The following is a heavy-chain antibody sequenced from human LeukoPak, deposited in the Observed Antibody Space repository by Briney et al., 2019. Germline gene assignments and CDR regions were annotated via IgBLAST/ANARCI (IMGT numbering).Heavy chain of an antibody. Sequence: PGGSLRLSCAASGFTFDDYAMHWVRQAPGKGLEWVSGISWSSGSIGYADSVKGRFTISRDNAKNSLYLQMNSLRAEDTALYYCAKDGSLKYYDILTGYRWFDPCGQGTLVTVS. D-gene: IGHD3-9*01. CDR2: ISWSSGSI. CDR3: AKDGSLKYYDILTGYRWFDP. CDR1: GFTFDDYA. V-gene: IGHV3-9*01. J-gene: IGHJ5*02.